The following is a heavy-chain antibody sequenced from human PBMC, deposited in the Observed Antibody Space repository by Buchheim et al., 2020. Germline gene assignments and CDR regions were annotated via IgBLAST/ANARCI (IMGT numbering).Heavy chain of an antibody. V-gene: IGHV4-30-2*01. CDR3: ARGYRFAYYFDY. J-gene: IGHJ4*02. D-gene: IGHD3-16*01. Sequence: QLQLQESDSGLVKPSQTLSLTCAVSGDPITSGPYSWSWVRQRPGKGLEWIGYTYHSGSPNYNPSLKSRVIISVDKSKHQFSLNLRSMTAADTAVYYCARGYRFAYYFDYWGQGTL. CDR2: TYHSGSP. CDR1: GDPITSGPYS.